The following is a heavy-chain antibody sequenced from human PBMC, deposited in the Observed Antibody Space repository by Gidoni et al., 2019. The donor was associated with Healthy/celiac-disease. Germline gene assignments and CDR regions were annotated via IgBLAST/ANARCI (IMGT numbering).Heavy chain of an antibody. J-gene: IGHJ4*02. CDR2: INPSGGST. V-gene: IGHV1-46*01. CDR1: GYTLPSYY. CDR3: ARDPVKGIEDELGFDY. D-gene: IGHD2-15*01. Sequence: AEVKKPGASVKVSCKASGYTLPSYYMHWVRQAPGQGLEWMGIINPSGGSTSYAQKFQGRVTMTRDTSTSTVYMELSSLGSEDTAVYYCARDPVKGIEDELGFDYWGQGTLVTVSS.